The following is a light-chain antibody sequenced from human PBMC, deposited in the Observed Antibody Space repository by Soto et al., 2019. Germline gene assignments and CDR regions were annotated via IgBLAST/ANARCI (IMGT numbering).Light chain of an antibody. J-gene: IGKJ4*02. CDR1: QGSSW. CDR3: EDYSSSSGLT. CDR2: QAY. V-gene: IGKV1-5*03. Sequence: DIQMTQSPSTLSASVGDRVTITCRASQGSSWLAWYQQKPGKAPKLLIFQAYSLKSGDPSRISGSRYATEFTLTISGLQPDEFETYDCEDYSSSSGLTFGGGTKVEIK.